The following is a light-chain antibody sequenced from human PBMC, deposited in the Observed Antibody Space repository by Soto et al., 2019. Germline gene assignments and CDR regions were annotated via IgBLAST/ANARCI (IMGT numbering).Light chain of an antibody. CDR2: EVN. CDR1: SSDVGGYDY. Sequence: QSVLTQPASVSGSPGQSVTISCTGASSDVGGYDYVSWYQQHPGKAPKLILYEVNNRPSGVSNHFSGSKSGNTASLIISGRQADDEADYYCSSYSTTSTLVFGSGTKLTVL. CDR3: SSYSTTSTLV. V-gene: IGLV2-14*01. J-gene: IGLJ1*01.